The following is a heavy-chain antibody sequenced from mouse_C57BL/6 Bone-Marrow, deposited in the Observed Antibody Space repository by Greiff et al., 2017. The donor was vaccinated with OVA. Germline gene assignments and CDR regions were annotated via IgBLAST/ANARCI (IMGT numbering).Heavy chain of an antibody. D-gene: IGHD1-1*01. CDR3: TYGSSYNFDY. J-gene: IGHJ2*01. Sequence: VQLQQSGAELVRPGASVKLSCTASGFNIKDDYMHWVKQRPEQGLEWIGWIDPENGDTEYASKFQGKATIAADTSYNTAYLQLSSLTSEDTAVYYCTYGSSYNFDYWGQGTTLTVSS. CDR1: GFNIKDDY. CDR2: IDPENGDT. V-gene: IGHV14-4*01.